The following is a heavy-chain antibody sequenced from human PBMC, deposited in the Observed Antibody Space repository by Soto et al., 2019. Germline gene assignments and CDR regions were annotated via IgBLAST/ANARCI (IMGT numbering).Heavy chain of an antibody. V-gene: IGHV4-34*01. Sequence: QVQLQQWGAGLLKPSETLSLNCAVTGGSLSGYYWSWIRQPPGTGLEWIGEVKDGGHTNYSPSLRGRVTISSDTSNIQFSLRLNSVTAADTGVYYCARGQEGVVATHWDQGSLVTVSS. J-gene: IGHJ1*01. CDR1: GGSLSGYY. CDR3: ARGQEGVVATH. CDR2: VKDGGHT. D-gene: IGHD5-12*01.